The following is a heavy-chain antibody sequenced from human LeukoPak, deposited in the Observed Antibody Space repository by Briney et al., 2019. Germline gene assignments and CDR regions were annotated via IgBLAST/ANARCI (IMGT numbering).Heavy chain of an antibody. J-gene: IGHJ4*02. CDR1: GFTFSNAW. V-gene: IGHV3-15*01. CDR3: TRDAGIDGYNYYFDY. D-gene: IGHD5-24*01. Sequence: GGSLRLSCAASGFTFSNAWMSWVRQAPGKGLEWVGRIKSKTDGGTTDYAAPVKGRFTISRDDSKNTLYLQMNSLKTEDTAVYYCTRDAGIDGYNYYFDYWGQGTLVTVSS. CDR2: IKSKTDGGTT.